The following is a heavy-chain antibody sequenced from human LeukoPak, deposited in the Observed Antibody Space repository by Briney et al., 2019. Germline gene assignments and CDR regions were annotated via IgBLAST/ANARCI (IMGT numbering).Heavy chain of an antibody. J-gene: IGHJ5*02. CDR1: GYTFTGYY. V-gene: IGHV1-2*02. CDR3: ARDYYGSKSSSFDP. CDR2: INPNSGGT. Sequence: ASVKVSCKASGYTFTGYYMHWVRQAPGQGLEWMGWINPNSGGTNYAQKFQGRVTMTRDTSTSTVYMELSSLRYEDTAVYYCARDYYGSKSSSFDPWGQGTLVTVSS. D-gene: IGHD3-10*01.